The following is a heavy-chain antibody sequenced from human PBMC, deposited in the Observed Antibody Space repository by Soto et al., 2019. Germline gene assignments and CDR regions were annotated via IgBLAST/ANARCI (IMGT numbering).Heavy chain of an antibody. J-gene: IGHJ4*02. V-gene: IGHV4-59*08. CDR3: ARLPPYSNSWYGGFDY. CDR2: IYYSGST. D-gene: IGHD6-13*01. Sequence: SETLSLTCTVSGGSISSYYWSWIRQPPGKGLEWIGYIYYSGSTNYNPSLKSRVTISVDTSKNQFSLKLSSVTAADTAVYYCARLPPYSNSWYGGFDYWGQGTLVTVSS. CDR1: GGSISSYY.